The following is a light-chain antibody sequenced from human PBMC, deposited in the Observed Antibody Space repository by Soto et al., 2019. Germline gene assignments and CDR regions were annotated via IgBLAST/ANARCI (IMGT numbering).Light chain of an antibody. J-gene: IGLJ1*01. V-gene: IGLV2-14*01. Sequence: SVLPQPASVSGSPGQSITISCTGTSSDVGGYKYVSWYQQYPGKAPKLMMYDVSNRPSGVSNRFSGSKSGNTASLTISGLQAEDEADYYCSSYTSSSPCVFGTGTKVTVL. CDR1: SSDVGGYKY. CDR2: DVS. CDR3: SSYTSSSPCV.